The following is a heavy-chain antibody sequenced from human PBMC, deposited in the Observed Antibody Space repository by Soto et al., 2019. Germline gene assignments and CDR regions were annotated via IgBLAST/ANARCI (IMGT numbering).Heavy chain of an antibody. D-gene: IGHD6-19*01. CDR2: INAVNGNT. V-gene: IGHV1-3*01. CDR1: GYTFTSYA. J-gene: IGHJ4*02. CDR3: ARVIAVVLPFDY. Sequence: QVQLVQSGAEVKKPGASVKVSCKASGYTFTSYAMHWVRQAPGQRLEWMGWINAVNGNTKYSQKFQGRVTITRDTSASTAYMELSSLRSEDTAVYYCARVIAVVLPFDYWGQGTLVTVSS.